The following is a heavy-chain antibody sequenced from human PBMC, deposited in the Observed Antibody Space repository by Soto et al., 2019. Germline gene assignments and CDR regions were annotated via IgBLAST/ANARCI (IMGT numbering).Heavy chain of an antibody. J-gene: IGHJ4*02. Sequence: QVQLQESGPGLVKPSETLSLTCTVSGGSISTYYGSWVRQPPGKGLEWIGYIFYSGSTSYNPSLKSRVTISLDMFKNQFSLKLNSVTAADTAMYYCTRAPYDFWSAYYFDYWGQGILVTVSS. V-gene: IGHV4-59*01. D-gene: IGHD3-3*01. CDR1: GGSISTYY. CDR2: IFYSGST. CDR3: TRAPYDFWSAYYFDY.